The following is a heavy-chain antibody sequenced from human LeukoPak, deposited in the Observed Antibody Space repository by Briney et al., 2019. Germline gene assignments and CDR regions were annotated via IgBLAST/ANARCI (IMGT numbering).Heavy chain of an antibody. V-gene: IGHV5-51*01. Sequence: GESLKISCKGSGYSFTSYWIGWVRQMPGKGLEWMGIIYPGDSDTRYSPSFQVQVTISADKSISTAYLQWSSLKASDTAMYYCARDLSDCSGGSCYSGPFDYWGQGTLVTVSS. CDR3: ARDLSDCSGGSCYSGPFDY. CDR2: IYPGDSDT. D-gene: IGHD2-15*01. J-gene: IGHJ4*02. CDR1: GYSFTSYW.